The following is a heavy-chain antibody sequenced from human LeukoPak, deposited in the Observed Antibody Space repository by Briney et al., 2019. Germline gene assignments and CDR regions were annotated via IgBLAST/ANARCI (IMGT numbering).Heavy chain of an antibody. D-gene: IGHD6-19*01. CDR3: AREYTLYRSGWFLDY. CDR2: IDYGGST. J-gene: IGHJ4*02. V-gene: IGHV4-39*07. CDR1: GDSSSNSIYY. Sequence: SETLSLTCTVSGDSSSNSIYYWGWIRQPPGKGLEWIGSIDYGGSTYYNPSLKSRATISIDTSKNQISLELSSVTAADTAVYYCAREYTLYRSGWFLDYWGQGTVVTVSS.